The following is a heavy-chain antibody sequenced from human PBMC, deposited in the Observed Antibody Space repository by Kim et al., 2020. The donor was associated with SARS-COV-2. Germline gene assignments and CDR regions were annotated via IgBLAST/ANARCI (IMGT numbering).Heavy chain of an antibody. J-gene: IGHJ4*02. D-gene: IGHD3-10*01. CDR2: ISADGSNK. CDR3: AKGGVCQLSHFDY. Sequence: GGSLRLSCAASGFAFGSFDMQWVRQAPGKGLEWVAVISADGSNKYYADSVKGRFTISRDNSKNTLSLQMNSLRPEDTAVYYCAKGGVCQLSHFDYWGQGTLVTVSS. CDR1: GFAFGSFD. V-gene: IGHV3-30*18.